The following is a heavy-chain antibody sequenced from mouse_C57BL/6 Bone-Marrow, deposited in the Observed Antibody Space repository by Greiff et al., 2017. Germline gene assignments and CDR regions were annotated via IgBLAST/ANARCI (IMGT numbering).Heavy chain of an antibody. Sequence: EVQLQQSGAELVRPGASVKLSCTASGFNIKDDYMHWVKQRPEQGLEWIGWIDPENGDTEYASKFQGKATITADTSSNTAYLQLSSLTSEDTAVYYCTTNYLAWFAYWGQGTLVTVSA. CDR1: GFNIKDDY. CDR3: TTNYLAWFAY. D-gene: IGHD5-5*01. J-gene: IGHJ3*01. V-gene: IGHV14-4*01. CDR2: IDPENGDT.